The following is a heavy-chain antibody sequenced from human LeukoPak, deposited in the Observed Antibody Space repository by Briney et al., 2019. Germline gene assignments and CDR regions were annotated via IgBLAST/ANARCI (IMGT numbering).Heavy chain of an antibody. CDR1: GFTVSSNY. V-gene: IGHV3-66*01. CDR3: ARAPTTVYSYGRGYYYYGMDV. D-gene: IGHD5-18*01. J-gene: IGHJ6*02. CDR2: IYSGGST. Sequence: GGSLRLSCAASGFTVSSNYMSWVRQAPGKGLEWVSVIYSGGSTYYADSVKGRFTISRDNSKNTLYLQTNSLRAEDTAVYYCARAPTTVYSYGRGYYYYGMDVWGQGTTVTVSS.